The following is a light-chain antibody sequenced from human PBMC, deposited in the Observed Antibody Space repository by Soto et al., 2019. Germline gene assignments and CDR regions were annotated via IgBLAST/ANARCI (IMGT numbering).Light chain of an antibody. V-gene: IGKV3-20*01. J-gene: IGKJ2*01. CDR2: GAS. CDR1: QSISRSY. Sequence: EIVLTQSPGTLSLSPGERATLSCRASQSISRSYLAWYQQKPGQAPRLLIHGASSRATGIPDRFTGSGSGTDFTLTSIRLEPEDFAVYYCQQYGSSPSTFGQGTKLEIK. CDR3: QQYGSSPST.